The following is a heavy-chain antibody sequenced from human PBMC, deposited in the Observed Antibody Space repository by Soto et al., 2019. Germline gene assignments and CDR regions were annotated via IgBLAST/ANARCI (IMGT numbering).Heavy chain of an antibody. CDR1: GFTFSRYG. J-gene: IGHJ4*02. Sequence: PGGSLRLSCAASGFTFSRYGMHWVRQAPGKGLEWVAVISYGGSDQYYADSVKGRFTISRDNSKNTLYLQMNSLRAEDTAVYYCAKSLNTATSFDYWGQGALVIVSS. V-gene: IGHV3-30*18. CDR3: AKSLNTATSFDY. CDR2: ISYGGSDQ.